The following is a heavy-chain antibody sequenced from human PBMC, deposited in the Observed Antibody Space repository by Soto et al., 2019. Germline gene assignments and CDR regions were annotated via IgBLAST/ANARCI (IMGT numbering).Heavy chain of an antibody. V-gene: IGHV3-30*18. CDR1: GFTFSSYG. Sequence: QVQLVESGGGVVQPGRSLRLSCAASGFTFSSYGMHWVRQAPGKGLEWVAVISYDGSNKYYADSVKGRFTISRDNSKNTLYLQMNSLRAEDTAVYYCAKASTIVPWGGMDVWGQGTTVTVSS. CDR2: ISYDGSNK. CDR3: AKASTIVPWGGMDV. D-gene: IGHD2-8*01. J-gene: IGHJ6*02.